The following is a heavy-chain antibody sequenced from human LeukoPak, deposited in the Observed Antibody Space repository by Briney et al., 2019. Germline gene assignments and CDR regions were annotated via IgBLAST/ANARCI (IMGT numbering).Heavy chain of an antibody. CDR2: ISGSGTTI. D-gene: IGHD1-26*01. V-gene: IGHV3-48*01. J-gene: IGHJ5*02. CDR1: GFTFSSYN. Sequence: GGSLRLSCVASGFTFSSYNMNWVRQPPGKGLEWVSYISGSGTTIYYADSVRGRFTISRDNAKSSLYLQMKSLRAEDTAVYYCARGGGSYVNWFDPWGQGTLDTVST. CDR3: ARGGGSYVNWFDP.